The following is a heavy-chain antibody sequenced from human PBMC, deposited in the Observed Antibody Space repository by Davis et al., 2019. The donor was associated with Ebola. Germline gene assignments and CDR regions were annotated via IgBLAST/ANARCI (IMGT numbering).Heavy chain of an antibody. J-gene: IGHJ6*02. V-gene: IGHV3-7*01. CDR3: ARGMGSSWPSYYYGMDV. D-gene: IGHD6-13*01. CDR1: GFTFTSYA. CDR2: IKQDGSEK. Sequence: SCKASGFTFTSYAMDWVRQAPGKGLEWVANIKQDGSEKYYVDSVKGRFTIPRDNAKNSLYLQMSSLRAEDTAVYYCARGMGSSWPSYYYGMDVWGQGTTVTVSS.